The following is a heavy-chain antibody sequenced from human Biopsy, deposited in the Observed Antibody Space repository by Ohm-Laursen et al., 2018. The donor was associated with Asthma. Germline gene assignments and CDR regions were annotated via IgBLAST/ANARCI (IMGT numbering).Heavy chain of an antibody. CDR1: GYTFISYA. CDR2: INAGNGNT. V-gene: IGHV1-3*01. J-gene: IGHJ3*02. CDR3: ARTYYDFLTGQVNDAFDI. Sequence: VSVKVSCKASGYTFISYAIHWVRQAPGQRLEWMGWINAGNGNTKYSQKFQGRVTITRDTSASTAYMELSSLRSEDTAVYYCARTYYDFLTGQVNDAFDIWGQGTVVTVSS. D-gene: IGHD3-9*01.